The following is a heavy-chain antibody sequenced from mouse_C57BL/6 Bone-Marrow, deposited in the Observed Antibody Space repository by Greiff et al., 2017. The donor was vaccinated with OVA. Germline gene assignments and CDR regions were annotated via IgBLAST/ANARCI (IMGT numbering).Heavy chain of an antibody. Sequence: QVQLQQPGAELVKPGASVKMSCKASGYTFTSYWITWVKQRPGQGLEWMGDIYPGSGSTNYNEKLKSKATLTVDTSSSTAYMQLSSLTSYDSAVYYCAYYYGSSYYFDYWGQGTTLTVSS. CDR2: IYPGSGST. CDR3: AYYYGSSYYFDY. V-gene: IGHV1-55*01. CDR1: GYTFTSYW. J-gene: IGHJ2*01. D-gene: IGHD1-1*01.